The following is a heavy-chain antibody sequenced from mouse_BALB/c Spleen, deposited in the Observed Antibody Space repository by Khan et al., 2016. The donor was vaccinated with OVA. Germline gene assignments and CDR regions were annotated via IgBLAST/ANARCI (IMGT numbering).Heavy chain of an antibody. CDR2: INTYTGEP. V-gene: IGHV9-1*02. CDR1: GYTFTNYR. D-gene: IGHD1-1*01. Sequence: QIQLVQSGPELKKPGETVKISCKASGYTFTNYRMNWMKQAPEKGLKWMGWINTYTGEPTYGDDFKGRFAFSLDTSASTAYLQINNLKNEDMATYFCVRESSYCYFDAWGAGTTVTVSS. J-gene: IGHJ1*01. CDR3: VRESSYCYFDA.